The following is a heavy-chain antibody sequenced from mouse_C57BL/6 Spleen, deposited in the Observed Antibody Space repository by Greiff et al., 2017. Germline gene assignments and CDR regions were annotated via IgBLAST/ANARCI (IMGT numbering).Heavy chain of an antibody. V-gene: IGHV1-82*01. CDR2: LYPGAGDT. CDR3: ARDGVVARAMDY. D-gene: IGHD1-1*01. CDR1: GYAFSSSW. J-gene: IGHJ4*01. Sequence: QVQLQQSGPELVKPGASVKISCKASGYAFSSSWMNWVKQRPGKGLEWIGRLYPGAGDTNYNGQFTGKATLTADKSSSTAYMQLSSLTSEDSAVDFWARDGVVARAMDYWGQGTSVTVSS.